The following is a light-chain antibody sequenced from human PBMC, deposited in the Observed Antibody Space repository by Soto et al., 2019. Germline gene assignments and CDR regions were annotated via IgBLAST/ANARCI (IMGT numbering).Light chain of an antibody. J-gene: IGKJ5*01. CDR3: QQYNNWPFS. CDR2: DVS. Sequence: EIVLTQSPGTLSLSPGETATLSCRAGQGVTTNFAWYQQKSGQSPRLLIYDVSIRATGVPARFSGTGSETDFTLTISGLQSEDSAVYFCQQYNNWPFSFGQGTRLEI. V-gene: IGKV3-15*01. CDR1: QGVTTN.